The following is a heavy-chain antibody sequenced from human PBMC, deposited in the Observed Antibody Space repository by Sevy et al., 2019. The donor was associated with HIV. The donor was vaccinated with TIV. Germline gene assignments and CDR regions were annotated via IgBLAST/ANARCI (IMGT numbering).Heavy chain of an antibody. CDR2: IYYSGST. CDR3: ARLYGDYSPYYYYYYMDV. D-gene: IGHD4-17*01. Sequence: SETLSLTCTVSGGSISSYYLSWIRQPPGKGLEWIGYIYYSGSTNYNPSLKSRVTISVDTSKNQFSLKLSSVTAADTAVYYCARLYGDYSPYYYYYYMDVWGKGTTVTVSS. CDR1: GGSISSYY. J-gene: IGHJ6*03. V-gene: IGHV4-59*01.